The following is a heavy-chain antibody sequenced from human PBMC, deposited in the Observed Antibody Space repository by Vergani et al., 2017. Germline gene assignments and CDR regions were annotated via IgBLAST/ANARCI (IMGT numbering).Heavy chain of an antibody. Sequence: QLQLQESGPGLVKPSETLSLTCTVSGGPISSSSYYWGWIRQPPGKGLEGIGSIYYSGSTYYNPSLKRRVPISVDTSKNQFSLKLSSVTAADTAVYYCASIAGAGTYDYDYGMDVGGQGTTVTVSS. CDR2: IYYSGST. CDR3: ASIAGAGTYDYDYGMDV. CDR1: GGPISSSSYY. D-gene: IGHD6-19*01. V-gene: IGHV4-39*01. J-gene: IGHJ6*01.